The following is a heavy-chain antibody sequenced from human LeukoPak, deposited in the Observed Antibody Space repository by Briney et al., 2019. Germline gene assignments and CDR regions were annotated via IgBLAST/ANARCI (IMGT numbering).Heavy chain of an antibody. CDR1: GGSVSSYY. CDR2: IHNSGRT. D-gene: IGHD1-14*01. Sequence: SETLSLTCSVSGGSVSSYYWSWIRQSPGKGLEWIGYIHNSGRTNYNPSLKSRVTGFVDTSKNQVSLRLSSVTAADTAVYYCARHGTISSESYFDYWGQGTLVTVSS. CDR3: ARHGTISSESYFDY. J-gene: IGHJ4*02. V-gene: IGHV4-59*08.